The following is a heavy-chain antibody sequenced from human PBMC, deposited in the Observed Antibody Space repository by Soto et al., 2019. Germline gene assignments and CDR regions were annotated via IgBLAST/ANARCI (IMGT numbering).Heavy chain of an antibody. CDR1: GYTLTELS. J-gene: IGHJ4*02. Sequence: ASVKVCCKVSGYTLTELSMHWVRQAPGKGLEWMGGFDPEDGETIYAQKFQGRVTMTEDTSTDTAYMELSSLRSEDTAVYYCATGLYYYDSSGNFDYWGQGTLVTVSS. V-gene: IGHV1-24*01. CDR2: FDPEDGET. CDR3: ATGLYYYDSSGNFDY. D-gene: IGHD3-22*01.